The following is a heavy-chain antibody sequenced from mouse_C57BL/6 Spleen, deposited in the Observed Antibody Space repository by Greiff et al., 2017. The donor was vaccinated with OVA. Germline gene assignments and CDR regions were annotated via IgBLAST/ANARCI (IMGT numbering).Heavy chain of an antibody. J-gene: IGHJ4*01. Sequence: VQLQQSGAELARPGASVKMSCKASGYTFTSYTMHWVKQRPGQGLEWIGYINPSSGYTKYNQKFKDKATLTADKSSSTAYMQLSSLTSEDSAVYYCARSPIDYDYDGDAMDYWGQGTSVTVSS. CDR1: GYTFTSYT. CDR3: ARSPIDYDYDGDAMDY. CDR2: INPSSGYT. D-gene: IGHD2-4*01. V-gene: IGHV1-4*01.